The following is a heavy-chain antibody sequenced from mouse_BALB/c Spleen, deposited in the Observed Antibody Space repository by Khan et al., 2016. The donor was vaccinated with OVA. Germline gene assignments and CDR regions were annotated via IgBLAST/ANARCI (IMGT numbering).Heavy chain of an antibody. CDR1: GYTFTSYT. CDR3: AREGTYDRSDCCFAY. D-gene: IGHD2-14*01. V-gene: IGHV1-4*01. CDR2: INPSSGYT. J-gene: IGHJ3*01. Sequence: QVQLQQSGAELARPGASVKMSCKASGYTFTSYTMHWVKQRPGQGLEWIGYINPSSGYTNYNQKFKDKATLTADKSSSTAYMQLSSLTSEDSAVYYGAREGTYDRSDCCFAYWGQGTLVTVSA.